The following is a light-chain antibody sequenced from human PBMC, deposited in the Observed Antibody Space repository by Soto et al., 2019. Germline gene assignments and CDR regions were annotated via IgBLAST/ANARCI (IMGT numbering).Light chain of an antibody. J-gene: IGLJ2*01. CDR3: QVWDRSTVI. CDR2: RDT. Sequence: SYELTQPLSVSVALGQTAKITCGGNNIENKYVHWYQQKPGQAPVLVIYRDTKWPSGIPERSSGSTSGNTATLTISRAQAGDEADYYCQVWDRSTVIFGRGTKLTVL. CDR1: NIENKY. V-gene: IGLV3-9*01.